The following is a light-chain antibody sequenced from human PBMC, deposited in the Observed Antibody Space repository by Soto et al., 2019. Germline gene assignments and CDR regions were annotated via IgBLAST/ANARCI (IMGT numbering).Light chain of an antibody. Sequence: QSALTQPPSVSGSPGQSVTISCTGTSSDLGSYNRVSWYQQPPGTAPKLMIYEVSNRPSGVPDRFSGSKSGNTASLTISGLQAEDEADYYCSLYISSSTWVFGGGTKLTVL. CDR2: EVS. CDR3: SLYISSSTWV. CDR1: SSDLGSYNR. V-gene: IGLV2-18*01. J-gene: IGLJ3*02.